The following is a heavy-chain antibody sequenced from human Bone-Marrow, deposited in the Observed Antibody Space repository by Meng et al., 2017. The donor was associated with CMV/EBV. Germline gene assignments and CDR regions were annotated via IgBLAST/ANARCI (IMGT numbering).Heavy chain of an antibody. Sequence: GESLKISCAASGFTFSSYWMHWVRQAPGKGLVWVSRINSDGSSTSYADSVKGRFTISRDNAKNTLYLQMNSLRAEDTAVYYCAREGGYCSSTSCPNWIDPWGQGTLVTVSS. CDR2: INSDGSST. D-gene: IGHD2-2*01. CDR3: AREGGYCSSTSCPNWIDP. CDR1: GFTFSSYW. V-gene: IGHV3-74*01. J-gene: IGHJ5*02.